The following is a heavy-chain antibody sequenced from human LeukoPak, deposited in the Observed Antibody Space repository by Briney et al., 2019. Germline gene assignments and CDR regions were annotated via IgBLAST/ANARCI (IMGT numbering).Heavy chain of an antibody. V-gene: IGHV4-4*07. CDR1: GGSINNYY. J-gene: IGHJ4*02. Sequence: PSETLSLTCTVSGGSINNYYWSWIRQPAGEGLEWIGRIYSSGSASYNPSLKSRVTLSGDTSKNQLSLKLTYVTAADTAVYYCARGGSYLPVDYWGQGTLVTVSS. D-gene: IGHD1-26*01. CDR2: IYSSGSA. CDR3: ARGGSYLPVDY.